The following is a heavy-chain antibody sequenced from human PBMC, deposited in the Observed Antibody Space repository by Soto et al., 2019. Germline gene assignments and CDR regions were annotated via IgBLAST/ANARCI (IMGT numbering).Heavy chain of an antibody. V-gene: IGHV1-69*18. CDR2: IIPLFGTT. CDR1: GGTFSTYT. CDR3: ARRLDDRADEGFDV. J-gene: IGHJ3*01. D-gene: IGHD3-16*01. Sequence: QVHLVQSGAKVRKPGSSVKVSCKTSGGTFSTYTIYWVRQAPGQGLEWMGRIIPLFGTTKHAQNFQDRVTITAEESTSTTYMELSSLRAEDTAVYYCARRLDDRADEGFDVWGEGTAVTVSA.